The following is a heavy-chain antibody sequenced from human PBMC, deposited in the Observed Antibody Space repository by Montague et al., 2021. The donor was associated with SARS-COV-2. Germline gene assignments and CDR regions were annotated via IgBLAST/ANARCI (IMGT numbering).Heavy chain of an antibody. CDR1: GYSFTNYW. D-gene: IGHD6-19*01. J-gene: IGHJ4*02. V-gene: IGHV5-51*03. Sequence: QSGAEVKKPGESLKISCEGSGYSFTNYWIGWVRQMPGKGLEWMGIIYPGDSNTRYSPSFQGRVSISADKSFSTAYLQWSSLKASDSAIYFCARVKYGPPATVVDYWGQGTLVTVSS. CDR3: ARVKYGPPATVVDY. CDR2: IYPGDSNT.